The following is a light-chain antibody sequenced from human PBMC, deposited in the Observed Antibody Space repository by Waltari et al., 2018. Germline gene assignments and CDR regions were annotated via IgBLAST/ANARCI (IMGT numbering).Light chain of an antibody. Sequence: QSVLTQPPSASGTPGQRVTIPCSGTRSNIGSNYLYWYQQRPGTAPKLLIYRNNQRPSGVPDRFSGSKSGTSASLAISGLRSEDEADYYCAAWDDSLSGRVFGGGTKVTVL. CDR1: RSNIGSNY. J-gene: IGLJ3*02. CDR3: AAWDDSLSGRV. V-gene: IGLV1-47*01. CDR2: RNN.